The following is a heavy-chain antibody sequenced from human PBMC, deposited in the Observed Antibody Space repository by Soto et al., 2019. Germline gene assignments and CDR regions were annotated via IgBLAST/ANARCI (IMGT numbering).Heavy chain of an antibody. Sequence: QVQLVQSGAEVKKPGSSVKVSCKASGGTFSSYAISWVRQAPGQGLEWMGGIIPIFGTANYAQKFQGRVTITADKSTSTAYMELSSLRSEDTAVYYCAKDTIHGGSSWYQFDYWGQGTLVTVSS. CDR2: IIPIFGTA. CDR1: GGTFSSYA. J-gene: IGHJ4*02. D-gene: IGHD6-13*01. V-gene: IGHV1-69*06. CDR3: AKDTIHGGSSWYQFDY.